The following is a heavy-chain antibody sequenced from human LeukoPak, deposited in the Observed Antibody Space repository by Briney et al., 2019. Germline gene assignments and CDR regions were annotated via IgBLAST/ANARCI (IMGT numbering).Heavy chain of an antibody. CDR2: IYSGGRT. D-gene: IGHD3-22*01. V-gene: IGHV3-66*01. Sequence: GGSLRLSCAASGFTVSTNYMSWVRQAPGKGLEWVSVIYSGGRTYYADSVKGRFAISRDNSKNTLYLQMNSLRAEDTAVYYCARESNSGYYLSYWGQGTLVTVSS. CDR3: ARESNSGYYLSY. J-gene: IGHJ4*02. CDR1: GFTVSTNY.